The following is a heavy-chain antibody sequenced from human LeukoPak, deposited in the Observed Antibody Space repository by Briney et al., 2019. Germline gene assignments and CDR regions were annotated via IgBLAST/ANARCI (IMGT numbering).Heavy chain of an antibody. V-gene: IGHV3-23*01. Sequence: SLRLSWAPAGFTFTSYSMSWARQAAGNWLECDSSIIGSGGSRCYAEYVKGRLTISRDNSKNKLYLQMNSLRAEDTAVYYCAKDPTSIVGATGGDYWGQGTPVTVSS. CDR2: IIGSGGSR. D-gene: IGHD1-26*01. CDR3: AKDPTSIVGATGGDY. J-gene: IGHJ4*02. CDR1: GFTFTSYS.